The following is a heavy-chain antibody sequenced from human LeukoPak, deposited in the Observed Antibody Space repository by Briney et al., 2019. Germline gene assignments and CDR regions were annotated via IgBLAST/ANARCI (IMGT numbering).Heavy chain of an antibody. Sequence: SSETLSLTCTVSGASVSSGGYYWSWIRQPPGKGLEWIGEINHSGSTNYNPSLKSRVTISVDTSKNQFSLKLSSVTAADTAVYYCARGHDYVWGSYLGLAGVYFDYWGQGTLVTVSS. D-gene: IGHD3-16*02. V-gene: IGHV4-61*08. CDR2: INHSGST. J-gene: IGHJ4*02. CDR1: GASVSSGGYY. CDR3: ARGHDYVWGSYLGLAGVYFDY.